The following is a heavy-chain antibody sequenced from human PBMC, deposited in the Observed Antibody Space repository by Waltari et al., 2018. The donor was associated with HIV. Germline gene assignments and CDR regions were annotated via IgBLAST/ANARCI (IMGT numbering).Heavy chain of an antibody. V-gene: IGHV3-30-3*01. CDR1: GFTISSYA. J-gene: IGHJ4*02. CDR3: AREREGGYFDY. CDR2: ISYDGSNK. Sequence: HVQLVESGGGVVQPGSSLRLYCAASGFTISSYALPWVRQAPGKGLEWVAVISYDGSNKYYADSVKGRFTISRDNSKNTLYLQMNSLRAEDTAVYYCAREREGGYFDYWGQGTLVTVSS. D-gene: IGHD3-16*01.